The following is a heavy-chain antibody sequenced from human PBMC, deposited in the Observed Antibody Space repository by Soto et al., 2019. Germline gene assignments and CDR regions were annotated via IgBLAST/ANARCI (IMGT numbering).Heavy chain of an antibody. V-gene: IGHV3-23*01. J-gene: IGHJ6*02. D-gene: IGHD3-16*02. CDR2: ISGSGGST. Sequence: GGSLRLSCAASGFTFSSYAMSWVRQAPGKGLEWVSAISGSGGSTYYADSVKGRFTISRDNSKNTLYLQMNSLRAEDTAVYYCARVIEAYSNYGMDVWGQGTTVTVSS. CDR3: ARVIEAYSNYGMDV. CDR1: GFTFSSYA.